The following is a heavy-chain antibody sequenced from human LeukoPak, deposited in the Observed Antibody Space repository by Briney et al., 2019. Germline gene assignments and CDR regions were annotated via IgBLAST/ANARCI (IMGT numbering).Heavy chain of an antibody. J-gene: IGHJ4*02. CDR2: IYRSDNT. CDR3: ARVGDTKSFDY. CDR1: GGSISSGGYP. D-gene: IGHD1-26*01. Sequence: SETLSLTCAVSGGSISSGGYPWSWIPQPPGKGLERIGYIYRSDNTYYNPSLKSRVTISVDRSKNQFSLELRSVTGADTAVYYCARVGDTKSFDYWGQGTLVTVSS. V-gene: IGHV4-30-2*01.